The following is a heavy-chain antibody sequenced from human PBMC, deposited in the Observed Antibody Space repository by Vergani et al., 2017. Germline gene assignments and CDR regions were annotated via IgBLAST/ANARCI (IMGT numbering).Heavy chain of an antibody. J-gene: IGHJ4*02. D-gene: IGHD3-22*01. CDR1: GFTFSSYA. V-gene: IGHV3-23*04. CDR2: ISGSGGST. Sequence: EVQLVESGGGLVKPGGSLRLSCAASGFTFSSYAMSWVRQAPGKGLEWVSAISGSGGSTYYADSVKGRFTISRDNSKNTLYLQMNSLRAEDTAVYYCAKDDYYDSSGYPRHFDYWGQGTLVTVSS. CDR3: AKDDYYDSSGYPRHFDY.